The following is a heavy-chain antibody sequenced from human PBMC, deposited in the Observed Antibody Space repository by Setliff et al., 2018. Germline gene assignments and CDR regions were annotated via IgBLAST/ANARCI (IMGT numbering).Heavy chain of an antibody. Sequence: SVKVSCKASGGTFSSYAISWVRQAPGQGLEWMGGIIPIFGTANYAQKFQGRVTITADESTSTAYMELSSLRSEDTAVYYCARAEEPYYYGSGSSGDFQHWGQGTLVTVSS. CDR1: GGTFSSYA. CDR3: ARAEEPYYYGSGSSGDFQH. CDR2: IIPIFGTA. D-gene: IGHD3-10*01. J-gene: IGHJ1*01. V-gene: IGHV1-69*13.